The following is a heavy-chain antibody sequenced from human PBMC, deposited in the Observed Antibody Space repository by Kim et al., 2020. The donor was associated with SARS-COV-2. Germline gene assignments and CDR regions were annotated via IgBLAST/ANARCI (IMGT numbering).Heavy chain of an antibody. Sequence: GGSLRLSCAASGFTFSSYGMHWVRQAPGKGLEWVAVIWYDGSNNYYADSVKGRFTISRHNSKNALYLQMNSLRAEDTAVYYCARDHSVDTTGDVWGQGTTVTVSS. CDR2: IWYDGSNN. D-gene: IGHD5-18*01. CDR3: ARDHSVDTTGDV. V-gene: IGHV3-33*08. J-gene: IGHJ6*02. CDR1: GFTFSSYG.